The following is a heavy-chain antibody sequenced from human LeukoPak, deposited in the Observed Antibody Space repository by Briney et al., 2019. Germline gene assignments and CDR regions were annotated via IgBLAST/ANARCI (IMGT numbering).Heavy chain of an antibody. Sequence: GGSLRLSCAASGFTFSSYAMHWVRQAPGQRLEWMGWINAGNGNTKYSQKFQGRVTITRDTSASTAYMELSSLRSEDTAVYYCARRNYGDYWGQGTLVTVSS. CDR3: ARRNYGDY. J-gene: IGHJ4*02. V-gene: IGHV1-3*01. CDR2: INAGNGNT. CDR1: GFTFSSYA.